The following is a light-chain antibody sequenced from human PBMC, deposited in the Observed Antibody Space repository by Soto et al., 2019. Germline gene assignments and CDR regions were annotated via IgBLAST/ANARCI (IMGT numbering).Light chain of an antibody. Sequence: EIVLTQSPGTLSLSPGERATLSCRASQSVRSNNLAWYQQKPGQAPSLLIYGASSRATGVPDRFSGSGSGTDFTLTINRLKPEDFAVYYCQQYGSTPRTFGQGTQLEIK. CDR1: QSVRSNN. CDR3: QQYGSTPRT. J-gene: IGKJ2*01. V-gene: IGKV3-20*01. CDR2: GAS.